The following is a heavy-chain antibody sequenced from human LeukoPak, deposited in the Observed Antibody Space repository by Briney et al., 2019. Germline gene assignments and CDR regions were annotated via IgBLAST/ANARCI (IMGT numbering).Heavy chain of an antibody. D-gene: IGHD3-16*01. CDR1: GFTFSSYA. CDR2: MYRGGGT. J-gene: IGHJ4*02. CDR3: ARKGVKTKSFDY. V-gene: IGHV3-66*01. Sequence: GGSLRLSCAASGFTFSSYAMSWVRQAPGKGLEWVSVMYRGGGTQYADSVKGRFTISRDNSKNTLYLQMNSLRAEDTAVYYCARKGVKTKSFDYWGQGTLVTVSS.